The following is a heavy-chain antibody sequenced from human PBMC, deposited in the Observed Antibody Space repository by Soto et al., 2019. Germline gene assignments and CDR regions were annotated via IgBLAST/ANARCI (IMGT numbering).Heavy chain of an antibody. J-gene: IGHJ4*02. CDR3: AKDGWGYDILTGYYRLDY. CDR2: IRSKANSYAT. CDR1: GFTFSGSA. D-gene: IGHD3-9*01. V-gene: IGHV3-73*01. Sequence: GGSLRLSCAASGFTFSGSAMHWVRQASGKGLEWVGRIRSKANSYATAYAASVKGRFTISRDDSKNTAYLQMNSLRAEDTAVYYCAKDGWGYDILTGYYRLDYWGQGTLVTVSS.